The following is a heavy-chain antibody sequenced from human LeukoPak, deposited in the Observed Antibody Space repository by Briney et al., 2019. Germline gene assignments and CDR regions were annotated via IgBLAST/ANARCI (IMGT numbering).Heavy chain of an antibody. CDR2: ISSSSSYI. V-gene: IGHV3-21*01. CDR1: GFTFSSYS. CDR3: ARALGLLGGNDAFDI. J-gene: IGHJ3*02. Sequence: GGSLRLSCAASGFTFSSYSMNWVRQAPGKGLEWVSSISSSSSYIYYADSVKGRLTISRDNAKNSLYLQMNSLRAEDTAVYYCARALGLLGGNDAFDIWGQGTMVTVSS. D-gene: IGHD1-26*01.